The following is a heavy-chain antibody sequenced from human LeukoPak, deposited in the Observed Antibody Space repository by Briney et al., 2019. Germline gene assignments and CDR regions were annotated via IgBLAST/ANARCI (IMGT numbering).Heavy chain of an antibody. CDR1: GGTFSSYA. V-gene: IGHV1-69*04. CDR3: ARAAETGYCSSTSCYPYYYYYYYMDV. J-gene: IGHJ6*03. CDR2: IIPILGIA. D-gene: IGHD2-2*01. Sequence: SVKVSCKASGGTFSSYAISWVRQAPGQGLEWMGRIIPILGIANYAQKFQGRVTITADKSTSTAYMELSSLRSEDTAVYYCARAAETGYCSSTSCYPYYYYYYYMDVWGKGTTVTVSS.